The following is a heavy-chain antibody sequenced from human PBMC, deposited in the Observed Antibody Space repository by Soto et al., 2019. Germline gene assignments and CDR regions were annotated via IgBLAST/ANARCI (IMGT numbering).Heavy chain of an antibody. CDR3: ARSPGKLDSSGWSV. V-gene: IGHV1-69*13. D-gene: IGHD6-19*01. CDR2: IIPIFGTA. Sequence: SVKVACKASGGTFSSYAISWVRQAPGQGLEWMGGIIPIFGTANYAQKFQGRVTITADESTSTAYMELSSLRSEDTAVYYCARSPGKLDSSGWSVWGQGTLVTVSS. CDR1: GGTFSSYA. J-gene: IGHJ4*02.